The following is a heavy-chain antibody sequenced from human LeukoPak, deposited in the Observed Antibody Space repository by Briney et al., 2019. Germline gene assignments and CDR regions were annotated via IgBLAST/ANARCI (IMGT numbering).Heavy chain of an antibody. Sequence: GGSLRLSCAASGFTFSSYAMSWVRQAPGKGLEWVSAISGSGGSTYYADSVKGRFTISRDNSKNTLYLQMNSLRAGDTAVYYCAKDRVMSEYCSSTSCLAVPFDYWGQGTLVTVSS. J-gene: IGHJ4*02. CDR2: ISGSGGST. CDR1: GFTFSSYA. V-gene: IGHV3-23*01. CDR3: AKDRVMSEYCSSTSCLAVPFDY. D-gene: IGHD2-2*01.